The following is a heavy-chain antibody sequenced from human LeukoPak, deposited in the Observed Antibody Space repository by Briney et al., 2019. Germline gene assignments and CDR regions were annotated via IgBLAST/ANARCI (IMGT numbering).Heavy chain of an antibody. CDR1: GFTFSSYA. Sequence: GGSLRLSCAASGFTFSSYAMSWVRQAPGKGLEWVANIKEDGSEKYYVDSVKGRFIISRDNVKNSLSLQMNSLRPEDTAVYYCARGDRRFEYWGQGTLVAVSS. J-gene: IGHJ4*02. CDR3: ARGDRRFEY. D-gene: IGHD2-21*01. CDR2: IKEDGSEK. V-gene: IGHV3-7*01.